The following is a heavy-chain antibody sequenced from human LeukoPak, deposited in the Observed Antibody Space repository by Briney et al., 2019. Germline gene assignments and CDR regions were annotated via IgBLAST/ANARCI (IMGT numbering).Heavy chain of an antibody. CDR3: ATEIVATIEGYYYYYMDV. V-gene: IGHV4-59*10. CDR2: IYTSGST. J-gene: IGHJ6*03. D-gene: IGHD5-12*01. Sequence: SETLSLTCAVYGGSFSGYYWSWIRQPAGKGLEWIGRIYTSGSTNYNPSLKSRVTMSVDTSKNQFSLKLSSVTAADTAVYYCATEIVATIEGYYYYYMDVWGKGTTVTISS. CDR1: GGSFSGYY.